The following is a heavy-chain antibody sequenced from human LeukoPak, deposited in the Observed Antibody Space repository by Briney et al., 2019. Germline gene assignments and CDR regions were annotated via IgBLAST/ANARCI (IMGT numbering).Heavy chain of an antibody. Sequence: GGSLRLSCAASGFTFSSYAMHWVRQAPGKGLEWVAVISYDGSNKYYADSVKGRFTISRDNAKNTLYLQMNSLRAEDTAVYYCARDFMYNVNCAGCWGQGPVVTVSS. CDR1: GFTFSSYA. CDR3: ARDFMYNVNCAGC. CDR2: ISYDGSNK. D-gene: IGHD1-14*01. J-gene: IGHJ4*02. V-gene: IGHV3-30*04.